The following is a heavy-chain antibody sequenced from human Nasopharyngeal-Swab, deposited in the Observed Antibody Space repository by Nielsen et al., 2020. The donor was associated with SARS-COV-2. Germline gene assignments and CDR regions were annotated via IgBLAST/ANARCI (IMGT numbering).Heavy chain of an antibody. Sequence: GESLQISCEASGFNFDDYAMHWVRQAPGKGLEWVAVISYDGKNQYYADSVMGRFTFSRDNSRNTLSLQMNSLRPEDTAVYYCTRGGRVTTTYFDHWGQGTLVTVSS. D-gene: IGHD3-16*01. J-gene: IGHJ4*02. CDR3: TRGGRVTTTYFDH. CDR1: GFNFDDYA. CDR2: ISYDGKNQ. V-gene: IGHV3-30*04.